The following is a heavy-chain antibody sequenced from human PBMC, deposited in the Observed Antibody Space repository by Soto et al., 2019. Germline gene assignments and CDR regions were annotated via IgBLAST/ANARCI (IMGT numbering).Heavy chain of an antibody. CDR2: IDPDGSTT. CDR3: ARGSKNRITMIVVVTHLYY. D-gene: IGHD3-22*01. V-gene: IGHV3-74*01. CDR1: KFPFISYW. Sequence: GVSLRLSCAAPKFPFISYWMHWVRQAPGTGLVWVSRIDPDGSTTYYADSVKGRFTISRDNAKNTLYLQLNSLRAEDTAVYYCARGSKNRITMIVVVTHLYYWGQGTLVTVSS. J-gene: IGHJ4*02.